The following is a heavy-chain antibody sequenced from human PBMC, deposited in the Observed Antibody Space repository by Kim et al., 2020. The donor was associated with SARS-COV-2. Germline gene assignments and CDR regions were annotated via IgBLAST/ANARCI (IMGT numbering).Heavy chain of an antibody. Sequence: GGSLRLSCAASGFTFSSYGMHWVRQAPGKGLEWVAVISYDGSNKYYADSVKGRFTISRDNSKNTLYLQMNSLRAEDTAVYYCAKDHYSSSWYRPGPNWF. CDR3: AKDHYSSSWYRPGPNWF. CDR1: GFTFSSYG. D-gene: IGHD6-13*01. J-gene: IGHJ5*01. V-gene: IGHV3-30*18. CDR2: ISYDGSNK.